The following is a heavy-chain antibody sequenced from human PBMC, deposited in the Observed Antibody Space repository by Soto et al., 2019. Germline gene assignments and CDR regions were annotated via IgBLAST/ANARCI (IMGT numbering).Heavy chain of an antibody. CDR1: GFTFSSYA. D-gene: IGHD5-18*01. CDR2: ISGSGESA. V-gene: IGHV3-23*01. Sequence: PGGSLRLSCAASGFTFSSYAMSWVRQAPGKGLEWVSAISGSGESAFYADSVKGRCTISRENSKNTVSLQMNSLRAEDTAEYYCAKGGYSYGAAFDSWGQGTRVTVSS. J-gene: IGHJ4*01. CDR3: AKGGYSYGAAFDS.